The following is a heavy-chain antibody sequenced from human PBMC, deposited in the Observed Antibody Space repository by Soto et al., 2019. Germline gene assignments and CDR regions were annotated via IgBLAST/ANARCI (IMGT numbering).Heavy chain of an antibody. CDR3: ARDLISSSWLPGY. D-gene: IGHD6-13*01. Sequence: GGSLRLSCAASGFTFSSYSMNWVRQAPGKGLEWVSSISSSSSYIYYADSVKGRFTISRDNAKNSLYLQMNSLRAEDTAVYYCARDLISSSWLPGYWGQGTLVTVPS. CDR1: GFTFSSYS. V-gene: IGHV3-21*01. J-gene: IGHJ4*02. CDR2: ISSSSSYI.